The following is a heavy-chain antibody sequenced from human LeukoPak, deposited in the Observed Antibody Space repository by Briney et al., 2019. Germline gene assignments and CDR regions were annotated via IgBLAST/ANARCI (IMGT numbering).Heavy chain of an antibody. CDR2: ISSGSGYI. D-gene: IGHD1-26*01. V-gene: IGHV3-21*01. Sequence: GGSLRLSCAASGFTFSTYSMNWVRHAPGKGLEWVSSISSGSGYIYYADSVKGRFTISRDNAKNSLYLQMKSPRAEDTALYYCARDSGGYYAFDYWGQGTLVTVSS. J-gene: IGHJ4*02. CDR3: ARDSGGYYAFDY. CDR1: GFTFSTYS.